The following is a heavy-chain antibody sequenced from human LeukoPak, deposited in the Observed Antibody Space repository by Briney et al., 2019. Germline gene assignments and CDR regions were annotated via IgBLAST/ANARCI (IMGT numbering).Heavy chain of an antibody. Sequence: SETLSLTCTVSGGSISSSSYYWGWIRQPPGKGLEWIGSIYYSGSTYYNPSLKSRVTISVDTSKNQFSLKLSSVTAADTAVYYCARYSGYWDYWGQGTLVTVSS. CDR2: IYYSGST. CDR3: ARYSGYWDY. D-gene: IGHD1-26*01. V-gene: IGHV4-39*07. CDR1: GGSISSSSYY. J-gene: IGHJ4*02.